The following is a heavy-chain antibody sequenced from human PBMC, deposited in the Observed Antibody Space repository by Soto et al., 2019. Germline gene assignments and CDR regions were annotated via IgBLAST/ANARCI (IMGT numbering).Heavy chain of an antibody. V-gene: IGHV6-1*01. Sequence: SQTLSLTCDISGDSVSSNYAAWNWIRQSPSRGLEWLGRTYYYRSKWYIDYAVSVKGRISINAVTSKNQVSLQLNAVIPDDTAVYYCARDDGPRTTRRFDAWGQGILVTVS. CDR2: TYYYRSKWYI. J-gene: IGHJ5*02. CDR3: ARDDGPRTTRRFDA. CDR1: GDSVSSNYAA. D-gene: IGHD1-1*01.